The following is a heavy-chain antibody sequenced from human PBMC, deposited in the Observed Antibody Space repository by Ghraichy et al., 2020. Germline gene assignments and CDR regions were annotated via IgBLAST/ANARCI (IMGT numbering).Heavy chain of an antibody. D-gene: IGHD6-13*01. Sequence: GGSLRLSCAASGFTFRSYWMHWVRQAPGKGLVWVSRINSDGSNTIYADSVKGQFTISRDNAKNTLYLQMNSLRAEDTAVYYCAREGYSNSWYEDFWGQGTLVTVSS. CDR3: AREGYSNSWYEDF. V-gene: IGHV3-74*01. J-gene: IGHJ4*02. CDR2: INSDGSNT. CDR1: GFTFRSYW.